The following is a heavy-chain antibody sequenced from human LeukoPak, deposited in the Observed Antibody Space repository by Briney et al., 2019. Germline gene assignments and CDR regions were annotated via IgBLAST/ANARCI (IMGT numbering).Heavy chain of an antibody. Sequence: PGGSLRLSCAVSGFTFRNYLMHWVRQAPGQGLVWVSRINQDESKTYADSVRGRFTASRDNAKNMLYLHLSGLRAEDTAVYFCGRGGDGIDFWGQGTTVIVSS. CDR1: GFTFRNYL. CDR3: GRGGDGIDF. J-gene: IGHJ3*01. D-gene: IGHD5-24*01. V-gene: IGHV3-74*01. CDR2: INQDESKT.